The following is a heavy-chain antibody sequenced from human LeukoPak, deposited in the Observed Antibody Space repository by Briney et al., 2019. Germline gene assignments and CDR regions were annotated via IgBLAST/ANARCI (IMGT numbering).Heavy chain of an antibody. CDR3: ARQGGGWLQNPGYYYGMDV. D-gene: IGHD5-24*01. V-gene: IGHV4-59*08. Sequence: SETLSLTCAVYGGSFSSYYWSWIRQPPGKGLEWIGYIYYSGSTNYNPSLKSRVTISVDTSKNQFSLKLSSVTAADTAVYYCARQGGGWLQNPGYYYGMDVWGQGTTVTVSS. CDR1: GGSFSSYY. J-gene: IGHJ6*02. CDR2: IYYSGST.